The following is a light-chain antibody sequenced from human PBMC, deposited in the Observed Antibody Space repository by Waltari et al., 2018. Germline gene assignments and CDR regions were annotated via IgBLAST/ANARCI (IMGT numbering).Light chain of an antibody. CDR3: QQYYSSPWT. CDR1: QSISSW. J-gene: IGKJ1*01. Sequence: DIQMTQSPSTLSASVGDRVTITCRASQSISSWLAWYQQKPGKAPKLLIYKASSLESGVPSRFSGSGSGTEFTLTIRSLQPDDFATYYCQQYYSSPWTFGQGSKVEIK. V-gene: IGKV1-5*03. CDR2: KAS.